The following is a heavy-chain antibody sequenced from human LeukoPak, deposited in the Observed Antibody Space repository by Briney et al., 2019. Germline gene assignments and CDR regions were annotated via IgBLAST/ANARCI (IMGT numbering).Heavy chain of an antibody. CDR3: AKFRVRRITIFGVVINPARFDY. Sequence: SETLSLTCAVYGGSFSGYYWSWLRQPPGKGLEWIGEINHSGSTNYNPSLKSRVTISVDTSKNQFSLKLSSVTAADTAVYYCAKFRVRRITIFGVVINPARFDYWGQGTLVTVSS. CDR2: INHSGST. CDR1: GGSFSGYY. V-gene: IGHV4-34*01. J-gene: IGHJ4*02. D-gene: IGHD3-3*01.